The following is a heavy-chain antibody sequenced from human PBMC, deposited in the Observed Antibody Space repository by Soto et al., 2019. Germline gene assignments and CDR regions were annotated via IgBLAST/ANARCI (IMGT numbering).Heavy chain of an antibody. J-gene: IGHJ5*02. D-gene: IGHD6-6*01. V-gene: IGHV3-30-3*01. CDR3: AREASVAALNWFDP. Sequence: GGSLRLSCAASGFTFSQYALNWVRQAPGKGLEWVAVILYDGTIEHYADSVKGRFTVSRDNSKNAVYLQMDSLTPEDTGVYYCAREASVAALNWFDPWGQGTLVTVSS. CDR2: ILYDGTIE. CDR1: GFTFSQYA.